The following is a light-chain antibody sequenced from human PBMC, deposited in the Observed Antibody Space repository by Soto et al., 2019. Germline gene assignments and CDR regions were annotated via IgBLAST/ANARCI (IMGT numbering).Light chain of an antibody. Sequence: DIQMTQSPSTLSGSLGDRATITCRASQTISSWLAWYQQKPGKAPKLLIYKASTLKSGVPSSFSGSGSGTEFTLTISSLQTDDLATYYCQHYNSYPLTFGQGTKVDIK. CDR1: QTISSW. CDR2: KAS. J-gene: IGKJ1*01. CDR3: QHYNSYPLT. V-gene: IGKV1-5*03.